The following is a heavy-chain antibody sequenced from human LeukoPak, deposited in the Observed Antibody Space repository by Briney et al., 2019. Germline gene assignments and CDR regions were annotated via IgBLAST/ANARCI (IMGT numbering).Heavy chain of an antibody. V-gene: IGHV4-59*08. CDR1: GGSISSYF. J-gene: IGHJ3*02. CDR2: IYYSVST. Sequence: SETLSLTCTVSGGSISSYFWSWIRQPPGKGLEWIGYIYYSVSTNYNPSLKSRVTISVDTSKNPFSLRLSSVTAADTAVYYCARPYSSGWYGAFDTWGQGTMVTVSS. D-gene: IGHD6-19*01. CDR3: ARPYSSGWYGAFDT.